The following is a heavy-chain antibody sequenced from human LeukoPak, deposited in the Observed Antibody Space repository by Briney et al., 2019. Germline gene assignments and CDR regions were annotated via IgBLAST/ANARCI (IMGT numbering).Heavy chain of an antibody. V-gene: IGHV4-59*01. D-gene: IGHD1-1*01. CDR3: AREGPRGGGNWAHDSFDM. Sequence: SETLSLTCTVSGGAISSYYWSWIRQPPGKGLEWIGYIYYTGSTYYNPSLKSRVTISVDTSKNQLSLKLSSVTAADTAVYYCAREGPRGGGNWAHDSFDMWGQGTMVTVSS. CDR1: GGAISSYY. J-gene: IGHJ3*02. CDR2: IYYTGST.